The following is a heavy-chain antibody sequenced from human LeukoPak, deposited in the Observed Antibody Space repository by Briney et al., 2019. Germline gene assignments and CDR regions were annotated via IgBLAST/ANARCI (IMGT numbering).Heavy chain of an antibody. CDR3: ARAPNYYYDSSGYYFLRKKTHAFDI. CDR1: GFTFSSYW. J-gene: IGHJ3*02. D-gene: IGHD3-22*01. V-gene: IGHV3-74*01. CDR2: INSDGSST. Sequence: QPGGSLRLPCAASGFTFSSYWMHWVRQAPGKGLVWVSRINSDGSSTSYADSVKGRFTISRDNAKNTLYLQMNSLRAEDTAVYYCARAPNYYYDSSGYYFLRKKTHAFDIWGQGTMVTVSS.